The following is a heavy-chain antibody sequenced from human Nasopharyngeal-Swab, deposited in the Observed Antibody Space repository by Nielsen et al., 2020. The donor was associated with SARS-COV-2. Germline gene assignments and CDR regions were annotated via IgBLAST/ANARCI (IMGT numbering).Heavy chain of an antibody. CDR2: ISGGGGST. CDR1: GFTFRSYA. Sequence: GGSLRLSCAASGFTFRSYAMGWVRQAPGKGLEWVSGISGGGGSTYYADSVNGRFTISRDNYNSKNTVDLQMNSLRAEDTAVYYCARFPRYDLYSFQSEYFQNWGQGTLVTVSS. CDR3: ARFPRYDLYSFQSEYFQN. V-gene: IGHV3-23*01. D-gene: IGHD3-3*01. J-gene: IGHJ1*01.